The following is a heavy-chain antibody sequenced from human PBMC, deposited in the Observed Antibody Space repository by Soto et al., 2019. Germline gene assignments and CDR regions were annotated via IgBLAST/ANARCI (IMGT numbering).Heavy chain of an antibody. V-gene: IGHV1-69*13. D-gene: IGHD5-12*01. CDR1: GGTLSSYT. CDR2: IIPIFGTA. Sequence: GDSGNVSCKASGGTLSSYTITWVLQAPGQGLEWMGGIIPIFGTANYAQKFQGRVTITADESTSTAYMELSSLRSEDTAVYYCARDREMATITGDFDIWGQGTMVTVSS. J-gene: IGHJ3*02. CDR3: ARDREMATITGDFDI.